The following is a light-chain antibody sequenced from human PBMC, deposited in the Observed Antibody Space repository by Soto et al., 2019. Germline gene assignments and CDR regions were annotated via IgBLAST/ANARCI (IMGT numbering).Light chain of an antibody. CDR2: GAS. CDR3: QKYDGAPRT. CDR1: QGISNY. Sequence: DIQMTQSPSSLSASVGDRVTITRRTSQGISNYLAWYQQKPGKVPKRLIYGASTLQPGVPSRFSGSGSGADFTLNISSLQPEDFATYYCQKYDGAPRTFGQGTKVEIK. J-gene: IGKJ1*01. V-gene: IGKV1-27*01.